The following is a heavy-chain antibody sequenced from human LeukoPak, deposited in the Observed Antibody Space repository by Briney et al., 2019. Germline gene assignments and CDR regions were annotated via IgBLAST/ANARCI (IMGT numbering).Heavy chain of an antibody. CDR1: GYTFTGYY. J-gene: IGHJ5*02. CDR2: INPNSGGT. CDR3: ARSLVVVFWFDP. Sequence: ASVEVSCKASGYTFTGYYMHWVRQAPGQGLEWMGWINPNSGGTNYAQKFQGRVTMTRDTSISTAYMELSRLRSDDTAVYYCARSLVVVFWFDPWGQGTLVTVSS. V-gene: IGHV1-2*02. D-gene: IGHD2-2*01.